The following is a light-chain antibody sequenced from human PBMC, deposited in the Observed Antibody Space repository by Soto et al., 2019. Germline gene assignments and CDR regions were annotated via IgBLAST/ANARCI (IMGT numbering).Light chain of an antibody. Sequence: QSALTQPASVSGSPGQSITISCTVTSSDVGRYNYVSWYQQHPGKAPKLMIYEVSNRPSGVSNRFSGSKSGNTASLTISGLQAEDEADYYCSSYTTTSTRVFGGGTTLTVL. J-gene: IGLJ3*02. CDR2: EVS. V-gene: IGLV2-14*01. CDR1: SSDVGRYNY. CDR3: SSYTTTSTRV.